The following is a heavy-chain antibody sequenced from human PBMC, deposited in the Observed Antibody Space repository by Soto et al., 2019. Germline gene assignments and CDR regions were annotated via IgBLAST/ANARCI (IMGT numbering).Heavy chain of an antibody. J-gene: IGHJ6*02. CDR2: ISSSGSTI. D-gene: IGHD3-10*01. CDR3: VRVEGRHYYYGLAV. Sequence: QVQLVESGGGLVKPGGSLRLSCAASGFTFSDYYMSWIRQAPGKGLEWASYISSSGSTIYYADSVKGRFTISRYNVKKSLYLQMNSLRAEDRAVYYCVRVEGRHYYYGLAVWGQGSTVTVSS. V-gene: IGHV3-11*01. CDR1: GFTFSDYY.